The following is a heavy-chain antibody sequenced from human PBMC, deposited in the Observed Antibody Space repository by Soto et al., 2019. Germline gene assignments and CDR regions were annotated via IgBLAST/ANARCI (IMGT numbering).Heavy chain of an antibody. Sequence: PGGSLRLSCAASGFTFSNYAMHWVRQAPGKGLEWVAFISYDGSNKYYADSVKGRFTISRDNSKHTLYLQMNSLRVEDTAVYYCARDLDPGIYYGMDVWSQGTTVTVS. CDR2: ISYDGSNK. CDR1: GFTFSNYA. CDR3: ARDLDPGIYYGMDV. V-gene: IGHV3-30-3*01. J-gene: IGHJ6*02. D-gene: IGHD7-27*01.